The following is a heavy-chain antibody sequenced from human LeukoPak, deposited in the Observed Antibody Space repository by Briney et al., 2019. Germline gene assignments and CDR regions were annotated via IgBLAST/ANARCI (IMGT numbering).Heavy chain of an antibody. V-gene: IGHV4-4*07. CDR3: ARLYSSSFPSY. CDR1: GGYTGSHY. D-gene: IGHD6-6*01. CDR2: ISPSGTT. Sequence: SETLSLTCTVSGGYTGSHYWSWIRQPAGKGLEWIGRISPSGTTHYNPSLGSRVTMSVDTSKNYFSLRLSSVTAADTAVYYCARLYSSSFPSYWGQGTLVTVSS. J-gene: IGHJ4*02.